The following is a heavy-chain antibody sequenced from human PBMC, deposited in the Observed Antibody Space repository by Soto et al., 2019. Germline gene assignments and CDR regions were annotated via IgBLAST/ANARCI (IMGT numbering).Heavy chain of an antibody. J-gene: IGHJ4*02. D-gene: IGHD6-19*01. CDR3: VQTTGWPGFDF. CDR2: IYGGGTT. V-gene: IGHV3-53*01. Sequence: GGSLRLSCAASGFTFSSYSMNWVRQAPGKGLEWVSVIYGGGTTYYADSVKGRFTISRDTSKNTLYLQMNSLRAEDTAVYYCVQTTGWPGFDFWRQGTLVTVSS. CDR1: GFTFSSYS.